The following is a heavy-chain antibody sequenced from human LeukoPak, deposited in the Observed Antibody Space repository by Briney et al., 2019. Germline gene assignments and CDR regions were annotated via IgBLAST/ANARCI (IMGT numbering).Heavy chain of an antibody. J-gene: IGHJ6*02. V-gene: IGHV4-59*08. CDR3: ARQNVYGMDV. Sequence: SETLSLTCTVSGGPISSYYWSWIRQPPGKGLEWIGYIYYSGSTNYNPSLKSRVTISVDTSKNQFSLKLSSVTAADTAVYYCARQNVYGMDVWGQGTTVTVSS. CDR1: GGPISSYY. CDR2: IYYSGST.